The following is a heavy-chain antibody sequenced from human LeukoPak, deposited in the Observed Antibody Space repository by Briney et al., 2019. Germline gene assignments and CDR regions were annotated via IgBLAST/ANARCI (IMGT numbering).Heavy chain of an antibody. V-gene: IGHV3-74*01. CDR2: ICPDGTGI. J-gene: IGHJ4*02. CDR3: ARSVPDYTRFDY. Sequence: KPGGSLRLSCAASGFIFSFYCMHWVRQAPGKGPMWVSRICPDGTGISYADSVKARFTTSRDNAKNTVYLQMNSLRAEDTALYYCARSVPDYTRFDYWGQGALVTVSS. CDR1: GFIFSFYC. D-gene: IGHD4-11*01.